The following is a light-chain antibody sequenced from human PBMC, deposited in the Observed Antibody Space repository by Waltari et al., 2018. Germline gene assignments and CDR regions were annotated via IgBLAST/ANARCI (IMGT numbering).Light chain of an antibody. Sequence: EIVMTQSPATLSVSPGERATLSCRASQSVSSNLAWYQQKPGQAPRLLIYGASTRATGSPARFSGSGSGTEFTLTISSLQSEDFAGYYCQQYNNWPPGAFGQGTKVEIK. V-gene: IGKV3-15*01. CDR1: QSVSSN. J-gene: IGKJ1*01. CDR2: GAS. CDR3: QQYNNWPPGA.